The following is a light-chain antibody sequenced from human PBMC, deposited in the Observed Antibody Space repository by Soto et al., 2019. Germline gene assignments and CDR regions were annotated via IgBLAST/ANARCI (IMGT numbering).Light chain of an antibody. V-gene: IGLV1-44*01. CDR3: AAWDDSLNGVV. Sequence: QSVLTQPPSASGTPGQRVTISCSGSSPNIGSNTVNWYQRFPGTAPKLLIYSNNQRPSGVPDRFSGSKSGTSASLAISGLQSEDEADYYCAAWDDSLNGVVFGGGTQLTVL. J-gene: IGLJ2*01. CDR2: SNN. CDR1: SPNIGSNT.